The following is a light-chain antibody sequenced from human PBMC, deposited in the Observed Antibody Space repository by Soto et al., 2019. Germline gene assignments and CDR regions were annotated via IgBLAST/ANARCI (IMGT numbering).Light chain of an antibody. J-gene: IGLJ3*02. CDR1: STDVGGYNF. CDR2: EVN. CDR3: SSYTISSTWV. V-gene: IGLV2-14*01. Sequence: QSALTQPASVSGSPGQSITISCTGTSTDVGGYNFVSWYLQHPGKAPKLMIYEVNNRPSGVSNRFSGSKSGNTASLTISGLQAEDEADYYCSSYTISSTWVFGGGTKLTVL.